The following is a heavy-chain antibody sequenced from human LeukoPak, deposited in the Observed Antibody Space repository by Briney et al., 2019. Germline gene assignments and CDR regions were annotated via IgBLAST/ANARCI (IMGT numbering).Heavy chain of an antibody. CDR2: FDPEDGET. V-gene: IGHV1-24*01. CDR1: GYTLTELS. J-gene: IGHJ5*02. CDR3: ARDRDNWFDP. Sequence: ASVKVSCKVSGYTLTELSMHWVRQAPGKGLEWMGGFDPEDGETIYAQKFQGRVTMTRDMSTSTVYMELSSLRSEDTAVYYCARDRDNWFDPWGQGTLVTVSS.